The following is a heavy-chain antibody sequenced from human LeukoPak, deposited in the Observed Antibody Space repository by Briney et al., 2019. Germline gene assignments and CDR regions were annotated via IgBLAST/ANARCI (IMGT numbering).Heavy chain of an antibody. J-gene: IGHJ4*02. CDR2: ISSSSSYI. Sequence: GGSLRLSCAASGFTFSSYSMNWVRQAPGKGLEWVSSISSSSSYIYYADSVKGRFTISRDNAKNSLYLQMNSLRAEDTAVYYCGRETLDYDFWSGGAVHFDYWGQGTLVTVSS. V-gene: IGHV3-21*01. CDR3: GRETLDYDFWSGGAVHFDY. D-gene: IGHD3-3*01. CDR1: GFTFSSYS.